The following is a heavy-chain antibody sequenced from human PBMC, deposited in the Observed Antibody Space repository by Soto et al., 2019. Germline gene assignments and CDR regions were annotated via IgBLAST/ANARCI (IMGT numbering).Heavy chain of an antibody. CDR3: ARHSYGCSSTSCYTGPGMDV. CDR1: GYSFTSYW. Sequence: PGESRKISCKGSGYSFTSYWISWVRKMPGKGLEWMGRIDPSDSYTTYSPSFQGHVTISADKSISTAYLQWSSLKASDTAMYYCARHSYGCSSTSCYTGPGMDVWGQGTTVTVSS. V-gene: IGHV5-10-1*01. D-gene: IGHD2-2*02. J-gene: IGHJ6*02. CDR2: IDPSDSYT.